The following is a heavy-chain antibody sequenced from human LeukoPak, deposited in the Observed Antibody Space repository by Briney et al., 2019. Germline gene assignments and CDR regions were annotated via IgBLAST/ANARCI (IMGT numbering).Heavy chain of an antibody. J-gene: IGHJ5*02. CDR1: GFTFSDYY. CDR2: ISSSGSTI. V-gene: IGHV3-11*04. D-gene: IGHD5-12*01. Sequence: GSLRLSCAASGFTFSDYYMSWIRQAPGKGLEWVSYISSSGSTIYYADSVKGRFTISRDNAKNSLYLQMNSLRAEDTAVYYCARDLVATCFWFDPWGQGTLVTVSS. CDR3: ARDLVATCFWFDP.